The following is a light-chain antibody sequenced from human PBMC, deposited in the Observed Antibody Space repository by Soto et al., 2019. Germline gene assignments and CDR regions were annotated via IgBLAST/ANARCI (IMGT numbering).Light chain of an antibody. Sequence: QSVLTQPASVSGSPGQSITISCTGTSSDVGAYTYVSWYQQHPGKAPKLKIYDVSNRPSGVSNRFSGSKSGNTAFLIISGLQAEDEADYYCTSYTSNSTPYVFGGGTKVTVL. J-gene: IGLJ1*01. V-gene: IGLV2-14*01. CDR3: TSYTSNSTPYV. CDR2: DVS. CDR1: SSDVGAYTY.